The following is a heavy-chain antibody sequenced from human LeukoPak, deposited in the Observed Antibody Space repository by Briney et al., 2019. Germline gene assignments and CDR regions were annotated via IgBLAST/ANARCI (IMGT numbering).Heavy chain of an antibody. D-gene: IGHD2-2*01. V-gene: IGHV4-34*01. J-gene: IGHJ4*02. CDR1: GGSFSGYY. CDR3: ARGGIVVVPAATYYFDY. Sequence: SETLSLTCAVYGGSFSGYYWSWIRQPPGKGLEWIGESNHSGSTNYNPSLKSRVTISVDTSKNQFSLKLSSVTAADTAVYYCARGGIVVVPAATYYFDYWGQGTLVTVSS. CDR2: SNHSGST.